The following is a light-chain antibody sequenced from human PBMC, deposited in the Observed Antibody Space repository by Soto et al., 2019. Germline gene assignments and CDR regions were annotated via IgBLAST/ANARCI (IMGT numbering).Light chain of an antibody. CDR2: AAS. CDR3: QQSDYSPLFT. CDR1: QSISTS. Sequence: DIQMTQSPSSLSASVGDRVTITCRASQSISTSLNWYQQKPGKAPELLIYAASSLQSGVPSRFSGSGSGTEFTLTISSLQPEDFATYYCQQSDYSPLFTFGQGTALEI. V-gene: IGKV1-39*01. J-gene: IGKJ2*01.